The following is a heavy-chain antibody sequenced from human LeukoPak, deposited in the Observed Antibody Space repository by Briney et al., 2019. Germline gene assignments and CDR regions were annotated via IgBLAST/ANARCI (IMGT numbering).Heavy chain of an antibody. CDR3: ARDYYDSSGYYYYYYGMDV. J-gene: IGHJ6*02. V-gene: IGHV4-59*12. CDR1: GGSISSYY. D-gene: IGHD3-22*01. Sequence: SETLSLTCTVSGGSISSYYGSWIRQPPGKGLEWIGYIYYSGSTNYNPSLKSRVTISVDTSKNQFSLKLSSVTAADTAVYYCARDYYDSSGYYYYYYGMDVWGQGTTVTASS. CDR2: IYYSGST.